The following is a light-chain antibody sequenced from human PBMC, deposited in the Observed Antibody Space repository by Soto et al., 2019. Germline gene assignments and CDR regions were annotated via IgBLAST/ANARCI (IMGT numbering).Light chain of an antibody. V-gene: IGKV1-6*01. J-gene: IGKJ1*01. CDR2: SAS. Sequence: AILMTQSPSSLSASVGDRITITCRASQDIRSVLGWYQQRPGKAPKVLIYSASSLQSGVPSRFSGSGSGTEFTLAISSLEPDDFATYYCQQYETFSPWTFGQGTKVDI. CDR1: QDIRSV. CDR3: QQYETFSPWT.